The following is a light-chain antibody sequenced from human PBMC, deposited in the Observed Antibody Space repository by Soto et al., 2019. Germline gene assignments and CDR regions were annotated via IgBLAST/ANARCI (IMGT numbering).Light chain of an antibody. CDR3: QQYASSPIT. V-gene: IGKV3-20*01. J-gene: IGKJ5*01. CDR2: GAS. CDR1: QSVATS. Sequence: EFVLTQSPGTLSLSPGERATVSCRASQSVATSLAWYQQKPGQVPRLLIYGASSRATGIPDRSSGSGSGTDFTLTISRLDPEDFAVYYCQQYASSPITFGQGTRLEIK.